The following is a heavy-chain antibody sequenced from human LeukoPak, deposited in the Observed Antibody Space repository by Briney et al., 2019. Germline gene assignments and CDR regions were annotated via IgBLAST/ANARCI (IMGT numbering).Heavy chain of an antibody. J-gene: IGHJ4*02. CDR1: GFTFSSYD. Sequence: GGALRLSCAASGFTFSSYDMTWVRQAPGRGLEWVSSIRPSGDNTYYGDSVKGRFTISRDNAKNSLYLQMNSLRAEDTAVYYCARAGYGGSQEFDYWGQGTLVTVSS. CDR2: IRPSGDNT. V-gene: IGHV3-21*01. D-gene: IGHD6-25*01. CDR3: ARAGYGGSQEFDY.